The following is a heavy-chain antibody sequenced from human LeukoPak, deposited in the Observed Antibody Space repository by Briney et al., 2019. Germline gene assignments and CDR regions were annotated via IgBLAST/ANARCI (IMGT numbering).Heavy chain of an antibody. D-gene: IGHD5-18*01. CDR2: IRSKVYGGTT. CDR3: TGSYGYGPYVY. Sequence: GGSLRLSCTASGFTFGDYAMSWVRQAPGKGLEWVGFIRSKVYGGTTEYAASVKGRFSISRDDSKSIAYLQMNSLKTEDTAVYYCTGSYGYGPYVYWGRGTLVTVSS. CDR1: GFTFGDYA. V-gene: IGHV3-49*04. J-gene: IGHJ4*01.